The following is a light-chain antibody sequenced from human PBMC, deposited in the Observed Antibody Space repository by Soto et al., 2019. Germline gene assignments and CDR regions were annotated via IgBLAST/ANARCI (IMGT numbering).Light chain of an antibody. V-gene: IGKV3-20*01. Sequence: IVWTQSPGTLSFSPGERATLSCRASQRVPTTSLAWFQQNPGQAPRLLMNDVSTKVTGFPDRFSGSGSETDFTLTISRLEAEDFAVYYCQHYGDSPSLGGGTKVAMK. CDR3: QHYGDSPS. CDR2: DVS. CDR1: QRVPTTS. J-gene: IGKJ4*01.